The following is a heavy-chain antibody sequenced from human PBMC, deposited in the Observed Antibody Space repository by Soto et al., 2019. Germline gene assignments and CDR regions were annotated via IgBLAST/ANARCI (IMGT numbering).Heavy chain of an antibody. V-gene: IGHV3-21*01. CDR3: ARRRLQYYMDV. Sequence: GGSLRLSCAASGFTFSSYSMNWVRQAPGKGLEWVSSISSSSSYIYYADSVKGRFTNSRDNAKNSLYLQMNSLRAEDTAVYYCARRRLQYYMDVWGKGTTVTVSS. CDR2: ISSSSSYI. D-gene: IGHD4-4*01. CDR1: GFTFSSYS. J-gene: IGHJ6*03.